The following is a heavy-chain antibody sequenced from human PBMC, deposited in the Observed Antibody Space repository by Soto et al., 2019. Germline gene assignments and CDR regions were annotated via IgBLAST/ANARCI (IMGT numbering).Heavy chain of an antibody. Sequence: QVQLVQSGADVKKPGSSVKVSCKASGATFSSSTFTWVRQAPGQGLEWMGRIIPMFGITNSAQKFQGRLGESADDYQHTVSMEINSRKSRERGADDCATWAPTFGGVLNAWGQGTLVNVSS. CDR3: ATWAPTFGGVLNA. V-gene: IGHV1-69*02. J-gene: IGHJ4*02. D-gene: IGHD3-16*01. CDR1: GATFSSST. CDR2: IIPMFGIT.